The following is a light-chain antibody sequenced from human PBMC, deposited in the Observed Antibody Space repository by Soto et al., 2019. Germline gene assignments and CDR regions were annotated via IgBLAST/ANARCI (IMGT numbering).Light chain of an antibody. Sequence: DVVLTQSPLSLPVTPGQPASISCRSSQSLVYGDGNTYLNWFQQKPGQSPRLLIYGASTRATGIPARFSGSGSGTEFTLTISSLQSEDFAVYYCQQYNNWPPITFGQGTRLEIK. J-gene: IGKJ5*01. CDR3: QQYNNWPPIT. V-gene: IGKV2-30*01. CDR2: GAS. CDR1: QSLVYGDGNTY.